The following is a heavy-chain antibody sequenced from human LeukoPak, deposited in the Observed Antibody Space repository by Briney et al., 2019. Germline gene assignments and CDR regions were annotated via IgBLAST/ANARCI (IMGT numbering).Heavy chain of an antibody. V-gene: IGHV4-34*01. D-gene: IGHD3-22*01. CDR1: GESFSGNF. CDR3: AKGRKSSGFDL. CDR2: IHYSGII. J-gene: IGHJ2*01. Sequence: SETLSLTCAVSGESFSGNFRTWIRQPPGKGLEWIGEIHYSGIINYNPSLKSRVTISVDTSKNQFSLRLTSVTAADTAVYYCAKGRKSSGFDLWGRGTLVTVSS.